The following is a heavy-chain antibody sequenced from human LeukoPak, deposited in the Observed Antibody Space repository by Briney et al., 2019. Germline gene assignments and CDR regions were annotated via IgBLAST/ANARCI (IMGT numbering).Heavy chain of an antibody. CDR3: ARVQKYYYGSGSYYKRSYFDY. Sequence: PSETLSLTCTVSGGSISSSSYYWGWIRQPPGKGLEWIGSIYYSGSTNYNPSLKSRVTISVDTSKNQFSLKLSSVTAADTAVYYCARVQKYYYGSGSYYKRSYFDYWGQGTLVTVSS. D-gene: IGHD3-10*01. J-gene: IGHJ4*02. CDR1: GGSISSSSYY. CDR2: IYYSGST. V-gene: IGHV4-39*07.